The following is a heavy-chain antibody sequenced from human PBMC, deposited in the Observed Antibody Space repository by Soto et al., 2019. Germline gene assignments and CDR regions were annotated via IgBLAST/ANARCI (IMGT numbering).Heavy chain of an antibody. CDR1: GFTFRDYY. CDR2: ISSSGSTI. CDR3: ARDEYYYDSSGYPRAHDAFDI. D-gene: IGHD3-22*01. V-gene: IGHV3-11*01. J-gene: IGHJ3*02. Sequence: LRLSCAASGFTFRDYYMSWIRQAPGKGLEWVSYISSSGSTIYYADSVKGRFTISRDNAKNSLYLQMNSLRAEDTAVYYCARDEYYYDSSGYPRAHDAFDIWGQGTMVTVSS.